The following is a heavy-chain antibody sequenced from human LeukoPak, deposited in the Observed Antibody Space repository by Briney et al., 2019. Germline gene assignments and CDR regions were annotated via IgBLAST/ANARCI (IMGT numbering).Heavy chain of an antibody. CDR1: GFTFDDYA. V-gene: IGHV3-9*01. J-gene: IGHJ4*02. D-gene: IGHD3-3*01. CDR2: ISWNSGSI. Sequence: GGPLRLSCAASGFTFDDYAMHWVRQAPGKGLEWVSGISWNSGSIGYADSVKGRFTISRDNAKNSLYLQMNSLRAEDTALYYCAKGALYDFWSGYFDYWGQGTLVTVSS. CDR3: AKGALYDFWSGYFDY.